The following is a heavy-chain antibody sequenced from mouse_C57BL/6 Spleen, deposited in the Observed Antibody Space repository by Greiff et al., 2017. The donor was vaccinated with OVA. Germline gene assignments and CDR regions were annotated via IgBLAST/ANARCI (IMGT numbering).Heavy chain of an antibody. V-gene: IGHV1-54*01. CDR3: AREGTWSFDY. Sequence: VQLQQSGAELVRPGTSVKVSCKASGYAFTNYLIEWVKQRPGQGLEWIGVINPGSGGTNYNEKFKGKATLTADKSSSTAYMQLSSLTSEDSAVYFCAREGTWSFDYWGQGTTRTVSS. D-gene: IGHD3-3*01. J-gene: IGHJ2*01. CDR2: INPGSGGT. CDR1: GYAFTNYL.